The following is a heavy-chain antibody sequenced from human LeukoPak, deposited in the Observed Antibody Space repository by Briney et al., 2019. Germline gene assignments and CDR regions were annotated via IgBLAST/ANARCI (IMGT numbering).Heavy chain of an antibody. CDR1: GYIFANYG. V-gene: IGHV1-18*04. D-gene: IGHD5-12*01. J-gene: IGHJ4*02. CDR3: ARDRRGYSAYDGEGLDY. Sequence: GASVKVSCKASGYIFANYGFSWVRQAPGQGLEWMGWISADNHNTKYAQKFQDRVTMTDDRSTSTVYMELRSLRSDDTAVYYCARDRRGYSAYDGEGLDYWGQGTLVTVSS. CDR2: ISADNHNT.